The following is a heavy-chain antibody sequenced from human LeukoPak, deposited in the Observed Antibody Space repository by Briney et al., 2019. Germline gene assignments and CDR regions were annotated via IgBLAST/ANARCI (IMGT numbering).Heavy chain of an antibody. CDR2: IIPIFGTA. J-gene: IGHJ6*02. CDR1: GGTFSSYA. Sequence: GSSVKVSCKASGGTFSSYAISWVRQAPGQGLEWMGGIIPIFGTANYAQKFQGRVTITADESTSTAYMELSSLRSEDTAVYYCARDEVGPTKQLVRNCYYGMDVWGQGTTVTVSS. CDR3: ARDEVGPTKQLVRNCYYGMDV. V-gene: IGHV1-69*01. D-gene: IGHD6-6*01.